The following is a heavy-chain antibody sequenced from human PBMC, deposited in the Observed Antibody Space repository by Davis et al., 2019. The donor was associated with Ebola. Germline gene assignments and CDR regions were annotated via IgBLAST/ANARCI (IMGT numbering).Heavy chain of an antibody. J-gene: IGHJ3*01. CDR2: IKQDGSEK. D-gene: IGHD3-22*01. V-gene: IGHV3-7*03. CDR1: GFTFSSYW. CDR3: ARGDYYDRSGYFIDAFDV. Sequence: GESLKISCAASGFTFSSYWMSWVRQAPGKGLEWVANIKQDGSEKYYVDSVKGRFTISRDNAKNSLCLQMNSLRAEDTAVYYCARGDYYDRSGYFIDAFDVWGQGTMVTVSS.